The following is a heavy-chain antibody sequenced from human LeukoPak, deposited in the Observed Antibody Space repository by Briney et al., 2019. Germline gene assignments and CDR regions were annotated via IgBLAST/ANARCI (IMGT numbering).Heavy chain of an antibody. Sequence: SVKVSCRASGGTFSSYAISWVRQAPGQGLEWMGRIIPIFGTANYAQKFQGRVTITTDESTSTAYMELSSLRSEDTAAYYCARESGDLDYYDSSGYPDCWGQGTLVTVSS. CDR1: GGTFSSYA. D-gene: IGHD3-22*01. J-gene: IGHJ4*02. V-gene: IGHV1-69*05. CDR2: IIPIFGTA. CDR3: ARESGDLDYYDSSGYPDC.